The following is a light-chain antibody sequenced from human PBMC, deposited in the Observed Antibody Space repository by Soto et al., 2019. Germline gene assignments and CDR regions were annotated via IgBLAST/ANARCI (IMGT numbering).Light chain of an antibody. V-gene: IGLV2-14*01. CDR3: SSYTTSGTPV. CDR1: SSDVGGYNY. J-gene: IGLJ3*02. CDR2: EVS. Sequence: QSVLTQPASVSGSPGQSITLSCTGTSSDVGGYNYLSWYQQHPGKAPKVMIYEVSNRPSGVSKRFSGSKSGNTASLTISGLQAEDEADYFCSSYTTSGTPVFGGGTQLTVL.